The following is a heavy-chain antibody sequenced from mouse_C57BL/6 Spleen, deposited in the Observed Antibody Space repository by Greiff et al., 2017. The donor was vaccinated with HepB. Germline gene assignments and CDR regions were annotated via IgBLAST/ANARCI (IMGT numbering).Heavy chain of an antibody. CDR3: ARHEAPHYYGSSHYAMDY. Sequence: VKLQQSGAELVKPGASVKLSCKASGYTFTEYTIHWVKQRSGQGLEWIGWFYPGSGSIKYNEKFKDKATLTADKSSSTVYMELSRLTSEDSAVYFCARHEAPHYYGSSHYAMDYWGQGTSVTVSS. J-gene: IGHJ4*01. V-gene: IGHV1-62-2*01. CDR2: FYPGSGSI. D-gene: IGHD1-1*01. CDR1: GYTFTEYT.